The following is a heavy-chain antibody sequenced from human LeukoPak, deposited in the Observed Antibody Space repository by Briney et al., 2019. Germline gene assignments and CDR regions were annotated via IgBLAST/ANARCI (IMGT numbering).Heavy chain of an antibody. CDR2: IIPIFDTA. V-gene: IGHV1-69*13. D-gene: IGHD3-9*01. J-gene: IGHJ4*02. Sequence: SVKVSCKASGGTFSNYAISWVRQAPGQGLEWMGGIIPIFDTADYAQKFQGRLTITADDSTNTAYMELSSLRAEDTAVYYCARDRVGSHTGYSSGAWDYWGQGTLVTVSS. CDR1: GGTFSNYA. CDR3: ARDRVGSHTGYSSGAWDY.